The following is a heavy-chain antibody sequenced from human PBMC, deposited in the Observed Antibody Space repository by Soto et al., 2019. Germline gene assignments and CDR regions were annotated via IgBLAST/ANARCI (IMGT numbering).Heavy chain of an antibody. D-gene: IGHD3-22*01. J-gene: IGHJ4*02. Sequence: EVQLVQSGAEVKKPGESLRISCKGSGYSFTSYWISWVRQMPGKGLEWMGRIDPSDSYTNYSPSFQGHVTISADKSISTAYLQWSSLKASDTAMYYCARGLPPREYYDSSGYSGSDYWGQGTLVTVSS. CDR3: ARGLPPREYYDSSGYSGSDY. CDR2: IDPSDSYT. CDR1: GYSFTSYW. V-gene: IGHV5-10-1*03.